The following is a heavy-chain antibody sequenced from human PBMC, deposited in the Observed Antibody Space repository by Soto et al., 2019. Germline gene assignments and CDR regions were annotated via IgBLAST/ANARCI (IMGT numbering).Heavy chain of an antibody. CDR3: ARGGRGDV. D-gene: IGHD3-16*01. Sequence: SETLSLTCTVSGGSISSSSYYWGWIRQPPGKGLEWIGSIYYSGSTYYNPSLKSRVTISVDTSKNQFSLKLSSVTAADTAVYYCARGGRGDVWGQGTTVTVSS. CDR1: GGSISSSSYY. V-gene: IGHV4-39*01. CDR2: IYYSGST. J-gene: IGHJ6*02.